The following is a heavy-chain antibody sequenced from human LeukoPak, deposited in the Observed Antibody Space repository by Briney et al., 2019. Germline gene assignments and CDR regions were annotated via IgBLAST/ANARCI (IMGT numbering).Heavy chain of an antibody. CDR1: GIIFSTYA. J-gene: IGHJ3*02. D-gene: IGHD1-26*01. CDR2: ISGSSSGSTSII. V-gene: IGHV3-48*01. Sequence: PGGSLRLSCEFSGIIFSTYAMNWVRQAPGKGLEWISYISGSSSGSTSIIHYADSVKGRFTISRDNSKNTLYLQMNSLRAEDTAVYYCARVSLELQGDAFDIWGQGTMVTVSS. CDR3: ARVSLELQGDAFDI.